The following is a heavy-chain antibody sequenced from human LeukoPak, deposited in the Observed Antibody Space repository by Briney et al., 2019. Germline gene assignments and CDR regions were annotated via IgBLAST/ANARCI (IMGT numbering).Heavy chain of an antibody. D-gene: IGHD6-19*01. CDR3: AREDYSNGYYRGGWFDP. CDR2: IDPQSGDT. CDR1: GYIFSGYY. J-gene: IGHJ5*02. Sequence: ASVKVSCKTSGYIFSGYYMHWLRQAPGQGLEWMGWIDPQSGDTNYEQNFQGRVAMTGDTFIKTAYMELSSLRSDDTAVYYCAREDYSNGYYRGGWFDPWGQGTQVTVSS. V-gene: IGHV1-2*02.